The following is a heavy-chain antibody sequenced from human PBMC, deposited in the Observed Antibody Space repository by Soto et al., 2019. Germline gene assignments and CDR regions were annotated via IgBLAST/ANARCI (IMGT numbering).Heavy chain of an antibody. D-gene: IGHD5-18*01. Sequence: QVQLVQSGAEGKKPGASVKVSCKASGYTFTSYSISWVRQAPGQGLEGMGWISAYNGNTYHARKLQGRVTMPTDTSTSTAYMELRSLRSDDTAVYYCARAVGYGLIDYWGQGTLVTVSS. CDR1: GYTFTSYS. V-gene: IGHV1-18*01. J-gene: IGHJ4*02. CDR3: ARAVGYGLIDY. CDR2: ISAYNGNT.